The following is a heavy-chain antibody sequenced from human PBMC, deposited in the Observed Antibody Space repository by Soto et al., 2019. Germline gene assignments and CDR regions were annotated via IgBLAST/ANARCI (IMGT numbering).Heavy chain of an antibody. D-gene: IGHD3-10*01. Sequence: QVLLVQSGPEVQKPGSSVKVSCKASVGTFNNYAINWVRQAPGKGLEWIGGIIPTFGTGNHAQKFQGRVTITADESTTTAYMELNSLRSEDTAIYYCASFDGTLVRGGRSSPYEMDVWGQGTTVIVSS. CDR2: IIPTFGTG. CDR3: ASFDGTLVRGGRSSPYEMDV. J-gene: IGHJ6*02. V-gene: IGHV1-69*01. CDR1: VGTFNNYA.